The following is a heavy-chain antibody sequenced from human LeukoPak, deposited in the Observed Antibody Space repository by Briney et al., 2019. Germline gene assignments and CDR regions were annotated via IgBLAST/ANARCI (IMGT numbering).Heavy chain of an antibody. J-gene: IGHJ3*02. V-gene: IGHV3-48*01. Sequence: PGGSLRLSCAASGFTFSSYSMNWVRQAPGKGLEWVTYISSSSSTIYYADSVKGRFTISRDNAKNSLYLEMNSLRAEDTAVYYCARKTGGSLDIWGQGTMVTVSP. D-gene: IGHD7-27*01. CDR3: ARKTGGSLDI. CDR2: ISSSSSTI. CDR1: GFTFSSYS.